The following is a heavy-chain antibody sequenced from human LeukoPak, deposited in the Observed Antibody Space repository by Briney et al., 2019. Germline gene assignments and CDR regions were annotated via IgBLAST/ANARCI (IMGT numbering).Heavy chain of an antibody. CDR3: ARTPIYDILTGPDY. CDR2: IYYSGST. V-gene: IGHV4-30-4*08. Sequence: SQTLSLTCTVSGGSISSGDYYWSWIRQPPGKGLEWIGYIYYSGSTYYNPSLKSRVTISVDTSKNQFSLKLSSVTAADTAVYYCARTPIYDILTGPDYWGQGTLVTVSS. D-gene: IGHD3-9*01. CDR1: GGSISSGDYY. J-gene: IGHJ4*02.